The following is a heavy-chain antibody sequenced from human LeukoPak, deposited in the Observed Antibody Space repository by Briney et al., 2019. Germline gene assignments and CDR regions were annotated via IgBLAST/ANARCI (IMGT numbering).Heavy chain of an antibody. D-gene: IGHD2-2*01. Sequence: PGGSLRLSCAASGFTFSSYAMSWVRQAPGKGLEWVSAISGSGGSTYYADSVKGRFTISRDNSKDTLYLQMNSLRAEDTAVYYCARRGVPTALYYFDSWGQGTLVTVSS. V-gene: IGHV3-23*01. CDR3: ARRGVPTALYYFDS. CDR2: ISGSGGST. CDR1: GFTFSSYA. J-gene: IGHJ4*02.